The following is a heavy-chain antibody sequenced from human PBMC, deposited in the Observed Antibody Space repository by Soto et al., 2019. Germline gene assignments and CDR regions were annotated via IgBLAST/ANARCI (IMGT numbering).Heavy chain of an antibody. D-gene: IGHD3-16*01. J-gene: IGHJ6*02. Sequence: SETLSLGCNVSGGSISGDYWSCIRQPPVKGLGWIGYIYYSGSTNYNPYLKSRVTISVDTSKNQFSLKLSSVTAADTAVYYCARDWGDYYYYGMDVWGQGTTVT. CDR3: ARDWGDYYYYGMDV. CDR1: GGSISGDY. CDR2: IYYSGST. V-gene: IGHV4-59*01.